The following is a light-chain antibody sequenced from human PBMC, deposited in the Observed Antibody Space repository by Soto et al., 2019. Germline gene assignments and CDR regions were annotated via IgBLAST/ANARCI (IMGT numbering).Light chain of an antibody. CDR3: CSYAGSYIYV. CDR1: SSDVGGYHY. V-gene: IGLV2-11*01. CDR2: DVN. Sequence: QSALTQPRSVSGSPGQSVTISCTGTSSDVGGYHYVSWYQHHPGKAPKLVIFDVNRRPSGVPHRFSGSKSDNTASLTISGLQAEDEADYYCCSYAGSYIYVFGTGTKVTVL. J-gene: IGLJ1*01.